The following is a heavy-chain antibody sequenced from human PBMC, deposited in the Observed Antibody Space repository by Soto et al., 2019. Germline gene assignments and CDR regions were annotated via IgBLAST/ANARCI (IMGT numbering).Heavy chain of an antibody. D-gene: IGHD5-12*01. CDR2: IKQDGSAK. CDR3: ARDDLGIVATIFVY. Sequence: GGSLRLSCAASGFTFSNYWMTWVRQAPGKGLEWVANIKQDGSAKYYVDSVKGRFTISRDNAKNSLFLQMNSLRAEDTAVYYCARDDLGIVATIFVYWGQGTQVTVSS. V-gene: IGHV3-7*05. CDR1: GFTFSNYW. J-gene: IGHJ4*02.